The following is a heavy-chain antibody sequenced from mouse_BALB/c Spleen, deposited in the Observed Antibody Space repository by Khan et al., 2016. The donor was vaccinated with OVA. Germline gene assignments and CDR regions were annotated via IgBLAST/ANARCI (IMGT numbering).Heavy chain of an antibody. CDR2: IWSGGST. CDR1: GFSLTTYG. D-gene: IGHD2-4*01. CDR3: ARNYDYDEVLAY. V-gene: IGHV2-2*02. J-gene: IGHJ3*01. Sequence: QVQLKESGPGLVQPSQSLSITCTVSGFSLTTYGVHWVGQSPGKGLEWLGVIWSGGSTDYNAAFISRLSISKDSSKSQVFFKMNSLQVNDTAIYYCARNYDYDEVLAYWGQGTLVTVSA.